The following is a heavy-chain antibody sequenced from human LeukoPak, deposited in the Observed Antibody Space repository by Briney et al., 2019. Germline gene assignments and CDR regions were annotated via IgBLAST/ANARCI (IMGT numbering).Heavy chain of an antibody. J-gene: IGHJ6*02. CDR3: ARGTADIVVVPAAVYYYYYGMDV. CDR2: ISSSGSTI. V-gene: IGHV3-11*01. D-gene: IGHD2-2*01. CDR1: GFTFSDYY. Sequence: PGGSLRLSCAASGFTFSDYYMSWIRQAPGKGLEWVSYISSSGSTIYYADSVKGRFTISRDNAKNSLYLQMNSLRAEDTAVYYCARGTADIVVVPAAVYYYYYGMDVWGQGTTVTVSS.